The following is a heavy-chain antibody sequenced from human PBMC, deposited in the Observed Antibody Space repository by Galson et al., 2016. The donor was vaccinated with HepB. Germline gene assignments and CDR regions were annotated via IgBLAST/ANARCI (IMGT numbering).Heavy chain of an antibody. D-gene: IGHD3-16*01. V-gene: IGHV4-39*01. Sequence: SETLSLTCTVSGGSLSRSTYCWGWIRQPPGKGLEWIGSICYRGDTYYNPSLKSRVTISVDTSKNQFSLEVTSVTAADTAVYYCTAPWGRDLVEAQKGYWGQGTLVTVSS. CDR1: GGSLSRSTYC. J-gene: IGHJ4*02. CDR2: ICYRGDT. CDR3: TAPWGRDLVEAQKGY.